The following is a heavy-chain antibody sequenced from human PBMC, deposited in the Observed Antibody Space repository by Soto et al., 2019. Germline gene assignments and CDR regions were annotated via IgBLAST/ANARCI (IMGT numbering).Heavy chain of an antibody. Sequence: ASVKVSCKSSGYTFSAYYVHWVRQAPGQGLEWMGWINPNSGGTKYAQKFQGRVTMTRDSSISTAYMELSRLTSDDTAIYYCARSALWLRLYVPTADWFDPWGQGTLVTVSS. D-gene: IGHD2-8*01. CDR2: INPNSGGT. V-gene: IGHV1-2*02. CDR3: ARSALWLRLYVPTADWFDP. J-gene: IGHJ5*02. CDR1: GYTFSAYY.